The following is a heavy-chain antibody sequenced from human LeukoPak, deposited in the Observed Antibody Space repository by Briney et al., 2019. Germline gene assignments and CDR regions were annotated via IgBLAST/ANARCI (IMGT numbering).Heavy chain of an antibody. J-gene: IGHJ4*02. CDR3: ARDHVVASGAVAY. Sequence: GGSLRLSCAASGFTVSDNYMSWFRQAPGKGLEWLSVLDSGGSAIYADSVRGRFTISRDNSKNTLHLQMDSPTIEDSALYYCARDHVVASGAVAYWGQGTLVTVSS. D-gene: IGHD2-15*01. V-gene: IGHV3-53*01. CDR1: GFTVSDNY. CDR2: LDSGGSA.